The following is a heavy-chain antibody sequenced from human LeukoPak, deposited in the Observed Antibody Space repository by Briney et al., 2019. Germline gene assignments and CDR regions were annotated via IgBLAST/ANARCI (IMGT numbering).Heavy chain of an antibody. J-gene: IGHJ4*02. CDR2: IYSGGST. D-gene: IGHD3-10*01. CDR1: GFTVSSNY. Sequence: GGSLRLSCAASGFTVSSNYMSWVRQAPGKGLEWVSVIYSGGSTYYADSVKGRFTISRDNSKNTLYLQMNSLRAEDTAVYYCAKESQELLWFGELSYFDYWGQGTLVTVSS. CDR3: AKESQELLWFGELSYFDY. V-gene: IGHV3-66*01.